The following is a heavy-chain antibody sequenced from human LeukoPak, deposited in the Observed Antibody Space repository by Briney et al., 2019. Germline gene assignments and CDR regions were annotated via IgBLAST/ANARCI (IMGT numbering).Heavy chain of an antibody. CDR2: INPSGGST. CDR3: AHRLKDMTQRASGVSYFQH. Sequence: ASVKVSCKASGYTFTSYYMHWVRQAPGQGLEWMGIINPSGGSTSYAQKFQGRVTMTRDTSTSTVYMELSSLRSEDTAVYYCAHRLKDMTQRASGVSYFQHWGQGTLVTVSS. D-gene: IGHD1-26*01. J-gene: IGHJ1*01. CDR1: GYTFTSYY. V-gene: IGHV1-46*01.